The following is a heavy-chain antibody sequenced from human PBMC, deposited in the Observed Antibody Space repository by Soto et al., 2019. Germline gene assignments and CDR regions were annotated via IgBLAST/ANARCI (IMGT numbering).Heavy chain of an antibody. CDR3: ATSMGRGGTDY. D-gene: IGHD3-10*01. V-gene: IGHV3-7*05. Sequence: EVQLVESGGGLVQPGGSLRLSCAASGFTFSDNWMSWVRQAPGKGLECVANRKTDGSEQYYVVPVKGRFAISRANVKNSLYLQMNSLRAEDTAVYYCATSMGRGGTDYWGQGTVVAVSS. CDR1: GFTFSDNW. CDR2: RKTDGSEQ. J-gene: IGHJ4*02.